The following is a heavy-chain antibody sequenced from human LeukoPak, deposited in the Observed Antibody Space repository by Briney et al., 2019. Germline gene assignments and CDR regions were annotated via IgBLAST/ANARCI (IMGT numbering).Heavy chain of an antibody. CDR3: ARAYYDILTGSMDV. Sequence: ASVKVSCTASGYTFTSYGISWVRQAPGQGLEWMGWISAYNGNTNYAQKLQGRVTMTTDTSTSTAYMELRSLRSDDTAVYYCARAYYDILTGSMDVWGQGTTVTVSS. J-gene: IGHJ6*02. D-gene: IGHD3-9*01. V-gene: IGHV1-18*01. CDR2: ISAYNGNT. CDR1: GYTFTSYG.